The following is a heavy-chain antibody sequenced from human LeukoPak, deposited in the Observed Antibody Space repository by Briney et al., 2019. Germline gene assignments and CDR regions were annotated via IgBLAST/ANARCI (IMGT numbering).Heavy chain of an antibody. D-gene: IGHD6-13*01. Sequence: SETLSLTCTVSGGSISSGGYYWSWIRQPPGKGLEWIGYIYHSGSTYYNPSLKSRVTISVDRSKNQFSLKLSSVTAADTAVYYCARGQQLVWDDWFDPWGQGTLVTVSS. CDR1: GGSISSGGYY. J-gene: IGHJ5*02. CDR3: ARGQQLVWDDWFDP. CDR2: IYHSGST. V-gene: IGHV4-30-2*01.